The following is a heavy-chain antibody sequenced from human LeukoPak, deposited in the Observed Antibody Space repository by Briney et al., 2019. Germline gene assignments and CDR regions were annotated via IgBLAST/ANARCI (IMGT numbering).Heavy chain of an antibody. CDR3: XRHRSXSXFAHFDS. CDR2: TYYSGST. V-gene: IGHV4-39*01. J-gene: IGHJ4*02. Sequence: PSETLSLTCTLSGGSIYSSSDYWGWIRQPPGKGLEWIGSTYYSGSTYYNPSLKSRVTISVDTSKNQFSLKLSSVTAADTPVYSXXRHRSXSXFAHFDSWGXGTLVTVSS. D-gene: IGHD2-15*01. CDR1: GGSIYSSSDY.